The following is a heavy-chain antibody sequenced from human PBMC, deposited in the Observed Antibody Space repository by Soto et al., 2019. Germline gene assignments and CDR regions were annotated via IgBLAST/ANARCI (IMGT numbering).Heavy chain of an antibody. CDR1: GGSISSSSYY. D-gene: IGHD2-15*01. J-gene: IGHJ4*02. CDR2: IYYSGST. Sequence: QLQLQESGPGLVKPSETLSLTCTVSGGSISSSSYYWGWIRQPPGKGLEWIGSIYYSGSTYYNPSLKSRVTISVDTSKNQFSLKLSSVTAADTAVYYCARLPLYCSGGSCYSPEYYFDYWGQGTLVTVSS. V-gene: IGHV4-39*01. CDR3: ARLPLYCSGGSCYSPEYYFDY.